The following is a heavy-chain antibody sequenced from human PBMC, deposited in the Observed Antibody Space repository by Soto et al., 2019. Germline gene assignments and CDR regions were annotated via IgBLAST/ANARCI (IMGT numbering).Heavy chain of an antibody. V-gene: IGHV4-59*08. CDR2: IYYSGST. D-gene: IGHD3-3*01. CDR1: GGSISSYY. Sequence: PSETLSLTCTVSGGSISSYYWSWIRQPPGKGLEWIGYIYYSGSTNYNPSLKSRVTISVDTSKNQFSLKLSSVTAADTAVYYCARLPTYDFWSGYYYYMDVWGKGTTVTVSS. J-gene: IGHJ6*03. CDR3: ARLPTYDFWSGYYYYMDV.